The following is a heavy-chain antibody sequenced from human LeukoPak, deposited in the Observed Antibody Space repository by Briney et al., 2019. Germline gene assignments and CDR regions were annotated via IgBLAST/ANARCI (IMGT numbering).Heavy chain of an antibody. Sequence: GGSLRLSCAASGFTFSNYAMSWVRQAPGKGLQWVSVISGSGGSTYYADSVKGRFTISTDSSKNTVYLQMNSLRAEDTAVYYCAKVGGPSSSCHDYWGQGTLVTVSS. CDR1: GFTFSNYA. V-gene: IGHV3-23*01. CDR2: ISGSGGST. D-gene: IGHD6-13*01. CDR3: AKVGGPSSSCHDY. J-gene: IGHJ4*02.